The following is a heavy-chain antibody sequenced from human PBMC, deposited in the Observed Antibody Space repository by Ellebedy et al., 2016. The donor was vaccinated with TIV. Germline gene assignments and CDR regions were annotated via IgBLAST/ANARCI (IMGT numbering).Heavy chain of an antibody. Sequence: MPGGSLRLSCAVYGGSFSGYYWSWIRQPPGKGLEWIGEINHSGSTNYNPSLKSRVTISVDTSKNQFSLKLSSVTAADTAVYYCARGGALAGYWGQGTLVTVSS. CDR3: ARGGALAGY. CDR1: GGSFSGYY. J-gene: IGHJ4*02. V-gene: IGHV4-34*01. CDR2: INHSGST.